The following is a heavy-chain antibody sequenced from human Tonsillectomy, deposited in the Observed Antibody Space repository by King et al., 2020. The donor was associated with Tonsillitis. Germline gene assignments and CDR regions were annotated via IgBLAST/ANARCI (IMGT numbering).Heavy chain of an antibody. CDR2: IGTAGDT. CDR1: GFTFSSYD. CDR3: ARWRSSYAFDI. V-gene: IGHV3-13*04. Sequence: VQLVESGGGLVQPGGSLRLSCAASGFTFSSYDMHWVRQATGKGLEWVSAIGTAGDTYYPGSLKGRFTISRENAKNSLYLQMNSLRAGDTAVYYCARWRSSYAFDIWGQGTMVTVSS. D-gene: IGHD6-6*01. J-gene: IGHJ3*02.